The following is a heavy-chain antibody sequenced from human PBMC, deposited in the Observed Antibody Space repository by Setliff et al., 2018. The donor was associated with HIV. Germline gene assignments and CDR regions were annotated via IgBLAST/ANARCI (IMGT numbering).Heavy chain of an antibody. CDR1: GESMRDYY. D-gene: IGHD3-10*01. CDR2: IFPSGTT. V-gene: IGHV4-4*07. J-gene: IGHJ5*02. CDR3: ARDRSNYGSGSSAYNWFDP. Sequence: PSETLSLTCTVSGESMRDYYWSWLRQPAGKGLEWIGRIFPSGTTDYNPSLKSRVTMSIDTSKDQFSLNLKSVTAADTAAYFCARDRSNYGSGSSAYNWFDPWGQGNQVTVSS.